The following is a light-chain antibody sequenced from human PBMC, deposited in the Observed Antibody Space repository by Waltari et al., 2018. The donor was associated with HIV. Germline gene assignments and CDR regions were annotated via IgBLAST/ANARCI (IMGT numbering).Light chain of an antibody. V-gene: IGLV3-25*03. CDR1: ALPKQY. CDR3: QSADSSGTYVV. CDR2: KDS. J-gene: IGLJ2*01. Sequence: SYELTHPPSVSVSPGQTARLTCSVDALPKQYAYWYQQKPGQAPVLVIYKDSERPSGIPERFSGSSSGTTVTLTISGVQAEDEADYYCQSADSSGTYVVFGGGTKLTVL.